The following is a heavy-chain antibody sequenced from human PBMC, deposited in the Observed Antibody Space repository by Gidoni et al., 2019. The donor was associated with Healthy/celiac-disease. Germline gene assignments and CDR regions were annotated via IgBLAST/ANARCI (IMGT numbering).Heavy chain of an antibody. J-gene: IGHJ4*02. V-gene: IGHV4-61*01. Sequence: QVQLPESGPGLVQPSETLSLTCTVSGGSVSSGSYYWSWIRQPPGKGLEWIGYIYYSGSTNYNPALKSRVTISVDTSKNQFSLKLSSVTAADTVVYYCARGTVRTDAPFNDWGQGTLVTVSS. D-gene: IGHD1-1*01. CDR1: GGSVSSGSYY. CDR3: ARGTVRTDAPFND. CDR2: IYYSGST.